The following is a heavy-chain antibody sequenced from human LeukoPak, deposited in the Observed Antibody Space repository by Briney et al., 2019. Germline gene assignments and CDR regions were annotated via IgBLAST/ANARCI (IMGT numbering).Heavy chain of an antibody. V-gene: IGHV3-66*02. Sequence: GGSLRLSCAASGFTVSSNYMSWVRQAPGKGLGWVSVIYSGGSTYYADSVKGRFTISRDNSKNTLYLQMNSLRAEDAAVYYCARVDTAMVTREYYFDYWGQRTLVTVSS. CDR1: GFTVSSNY. CDR2: IYSGGST. D-gene: IGHD5-18*01. J-gene: IGHJ4*02. CDR3: ARVDTAMVTREYYFDY.